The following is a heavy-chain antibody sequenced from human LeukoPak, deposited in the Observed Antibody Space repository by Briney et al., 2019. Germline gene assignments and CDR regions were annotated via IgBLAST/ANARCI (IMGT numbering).Heavy chain of an antibody. CDR1: EFSFSTNW. CDR2: LNEDGSVK. J-gene: IGHJ4*02. CDR3: ANVPRSTVSY. D-gene: IGHD2-2*01. Sequence: PGGSLRLSCAASEFSFSTNWMHWVRQTPGKGLEWVAELNEDGSVKYYVDSVKGRFTISRDNAESLLFLQMYNLRTEDTGVYFCANVPRSTVSYWGRGTLVTVSS. V-gene: IGHV3-7*01.